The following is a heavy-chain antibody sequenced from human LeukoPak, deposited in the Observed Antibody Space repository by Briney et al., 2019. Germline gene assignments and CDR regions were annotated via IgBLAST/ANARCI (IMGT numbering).Heavy chain of an antibody. V-gene: IGHV3-23*01. CDR2: ISYSGGTT. CDR3: AKDRNYYDSTVERATYGLDV. CDR1: GFSFSISA. Sequence: GGSLRLSCAASGFSFSISAMSWVRQASGKGLEWVSAISYSGGTTYYVNSVKGRFTISKDNSKNTLYLQMNSLRAEDTAVYYWAKDRNYYDSTVERATYGLDVGGQGPTVTVSS. J-gene: IGHJ6*02. D-gene: IGHD3-22*01.